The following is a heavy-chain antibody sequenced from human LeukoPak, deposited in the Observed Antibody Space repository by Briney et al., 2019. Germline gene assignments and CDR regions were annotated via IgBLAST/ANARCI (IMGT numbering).Heavy chain of an antibody. CDR1: GYTFTSYA. V-gene: IGHV1-3*01. CDR2: INAGNGNT. Sequence: ASVKVSCKASGYTFTSYAMHWVRQAPGQRLEWMGRINAGNGNTKYSQKFQGRVTITRDTSASTAYMELSSLRSEDTAVYYCARDLVGAKNYYYYGMDVWGKGTTVTVSS. CDR3: ARDLVGAKNYYYYGMDV. D-gene: IGHD1-26*01. J-gene: IGHJ6*04.